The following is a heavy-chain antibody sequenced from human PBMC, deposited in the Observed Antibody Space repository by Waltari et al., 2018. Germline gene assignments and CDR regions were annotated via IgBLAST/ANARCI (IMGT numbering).Heavy chain of an antibody. V-gene: IGHV1-2*02. J-gene: IGHJ4*02. CDR3: ATAPDAFQIIN. Sequence: QVQLVQSGAEVKKPGASVKVSCKTSGYTFTGYYMSWVRQAAGQGLEWMGWINPYSGGTAYEQKFQGRVTLTRDTSISTADMELNRLISDDSAMYYCATAPDAFQIINWGQGTLVTVSS. CDR1: GYTFTGYY. CDR2: INPYSGGT. D-gene: IGHD2-2*01.